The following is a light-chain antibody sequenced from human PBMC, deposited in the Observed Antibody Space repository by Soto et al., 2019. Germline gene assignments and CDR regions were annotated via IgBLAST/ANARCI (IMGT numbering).Light chain of an antibody. Sequence: EIVLTQSPAILSVSPGDRATLSCRAGQSVGSNLAWYQQKVGQPPRLRIYGASTRAIGIPARFSGSGSGTEFTLTISSLQSEDFAVYYCQQYNKWPPYTFGQGTKLEIK. CDR2: GAS. V-gene: IGKV3-15*01. CDR3: QQYNKWPPYT. J-gene: IGKJ2*01. CDR1: QSVGSN.